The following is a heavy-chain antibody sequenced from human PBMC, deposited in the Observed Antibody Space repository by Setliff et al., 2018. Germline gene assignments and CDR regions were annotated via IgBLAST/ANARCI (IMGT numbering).Heavy chain of an antibody. J-gene: IGHJ4*02. D-gene: IGHD3-22*01. CDR1: GFTFSAST. Sequence: GGSLRLSCAASGFTFSASTMNWVRQAPGKGLEWVSSISGSSSNFIYYADSVKGRFTISGDNAKNSLFLQMNSLRTEDTAVYYCAKDTHYYSSSGYYCFDYWGQGTLVTVSS. V-gene: IGHV3-21*01. CDR2: ISGSSSNFI. CDR3: AKDTHYYSSSGYYCFDY.